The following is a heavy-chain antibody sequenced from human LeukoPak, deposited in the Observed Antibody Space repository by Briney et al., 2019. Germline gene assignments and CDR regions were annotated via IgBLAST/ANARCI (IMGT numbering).Heavy chain of an antibody. Sequence: GGSLRLSCAASVVNSSSYGMQWVRQTPGKGLEWVAIIWSDGSNKYYADSVKGRFTISRDNSKNTLYLQMNSLRAEDTAVYYCARGIGSFSGGADYWGQGTLVTVSS. CDR3: ARGIGSFSGGADY. J-gene: IGHJ4*02. D-gene: IGHD1-26*01. CDR1: VVNSSSYG. V-gene: IGHV3-33*01. CDR2: IWSDGSNK.